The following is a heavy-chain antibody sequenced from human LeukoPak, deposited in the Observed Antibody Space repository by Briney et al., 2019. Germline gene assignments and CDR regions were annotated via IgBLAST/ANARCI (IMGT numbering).Heavy chain of an antibody. Sequence: GASVKVSCKASGYTFTGYYMHWVRQAPGQGLEWMGWINPNSGGTNYAQKFQGRVTMTRDTSISTAYMELSRLRSDDTAVYYCASLEGTAAGTVRFDYWGQGTLVTVSS. CDR1: GYTFTGYY. D-gene: IGHD6-13*01. CDR3: ASLEGTAAGTVRFDY. J-gene: IGHJ4*02. V-gene: IGHV1-2*02. CDR2: INPNSGGT.